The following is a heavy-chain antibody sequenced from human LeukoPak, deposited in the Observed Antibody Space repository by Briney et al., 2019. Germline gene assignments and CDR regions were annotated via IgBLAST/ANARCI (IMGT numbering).Heavy chain of an antibody. Sequence: SVKVSCKASGGTFSSYAISWVRQAPGQGLEWMGGIIPIFGTANYAQKFQGRVTITADESTSTAYMELSSLRSEDTAVYYCARDLGGLATTVTTYGGYYYYGMVVWGQGTTVTVSS. CDR3: ARDLGGLATTVTTYGGYYYYGMVV. J-gene: IGHJ6*02. CDR2: IIPIFGTA. CDR1: GGTFSSYA. D-gene: IGHD4-17*01. V-gene: IGHV1-69*13.